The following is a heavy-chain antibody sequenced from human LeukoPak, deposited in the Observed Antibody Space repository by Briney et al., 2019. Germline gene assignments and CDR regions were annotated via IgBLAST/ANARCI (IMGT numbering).Heavy chain of an antibody. V-gene: IGHV3-64D*09. CDR1: GFTFSSYA. J-gene: IGHJ4*02. CDR3: VKGLSGNEFDY. CDR2: ITSNGIDT. D-gene: IGHD4-23*01. Sequence: PGGSLRLSCSASGFTFSSYAMHWVRQAPGKGLEYVSAITSNGIDTYYADSVKGRFTISRDNSKDTLYLQMSSLRAEDTAVYYCVKGLSGNEFDYWGQGTLVTVSS.